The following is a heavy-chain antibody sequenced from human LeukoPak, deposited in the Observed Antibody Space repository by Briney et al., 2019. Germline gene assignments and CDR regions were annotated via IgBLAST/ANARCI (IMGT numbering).Heavy chain of an antibody. CDR1: GFTFSHSA. CDR2: LSPTGYTT. D-gene: IGHD2-21*01. J-gene: IGHJ4*01. CDR3: AKRFQNAFDY. V-gene: IGHV3-23*01. Sequence: GGSLRLSCAASGFTFSHSAMSWVRQAPGKGLEWVSALSPTGYTTYYADSVKGRFTISRDNSKNTLYLQMNSLRAEDTAVYFCAKRFQNAFDYWGHGTLVTVS.